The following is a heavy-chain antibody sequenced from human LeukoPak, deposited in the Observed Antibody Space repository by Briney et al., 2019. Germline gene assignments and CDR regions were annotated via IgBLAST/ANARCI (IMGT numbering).Heavy chain of an antibody. CDR1: GFTFSTYW. CDR2: INRDGTSI. V-gene: IGHV3-74*01. CDR3: ARGPPTTYFDWEFDY. Sequence: GGSLRLSCAASGFTFSTYWMHWVRQAPGKGLVWVSRINRDGTSITYADSVKGRFTISRDNAKNSLYLQMNSLRAEDTAVYYCARGPPTTYFDWEFDYWGQGTLVTVSS. D-gene: IGHD3-9*01. J-gene: IGHJ4*02.